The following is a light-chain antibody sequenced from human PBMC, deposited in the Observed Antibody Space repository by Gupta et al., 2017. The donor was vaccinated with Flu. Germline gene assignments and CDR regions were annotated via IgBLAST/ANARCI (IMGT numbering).Light chain of an antibody. J-gene: IGKJ1*01. V-gene: IGKV1-5*03. CDR3: QQYNSYSRT. CDR2: KAS. CDR1: QSISSW. Sequence: VGDRVTITCRASQSISSWLAWYQLKPGKAPKLLIYKASSVESGVPSRFSGSGSGTEFTLTISSLQPDDFATYYCQQYNSYSRTFGQGTKVEIK.